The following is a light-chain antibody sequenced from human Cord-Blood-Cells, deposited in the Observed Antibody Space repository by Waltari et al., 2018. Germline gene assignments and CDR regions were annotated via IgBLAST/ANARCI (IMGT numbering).Light chain of an antibody. Sequence: QSALTQPRSASGSPGQSVPISCPGTSSDVGGYNDVSWYQQNPGKAPKLMIYDVSKRPSGVPDRFSGSKSGNTASLTISGLQAEDEADYYCCSYAGSYTWVVGGGTKLTVL. J-gene: IGLJ3*02. V-gene: IGLV2-11*01. CDR2: DVS. CDR1: SSDVGGYND. CDR3: CSYAGSYTWV.